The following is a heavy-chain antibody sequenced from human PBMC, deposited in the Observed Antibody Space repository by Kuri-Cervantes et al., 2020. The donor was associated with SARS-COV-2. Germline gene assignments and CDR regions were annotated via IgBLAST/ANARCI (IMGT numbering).Heavy chain of an antibody. Sequence: GESLKISCTGAGYSFSTYWVAWVRQMPGKGLEWVGIIYPGDSDTRYSPSFEGRVIITADDSINTAYLQWSSLKASDTAMYYCARSRGGYYDFWSGYSHNWFDPWGQGTLVTVSS. V-gene: IGHV5-51*01. CDR3: ARSRGGYYDFWSGYSHNWFDP. CDR1: GYSFSTYW. D-gene: IGHD3-3*01. J-gene: IGHJ5*02. CDR2: IYPGDSDT.